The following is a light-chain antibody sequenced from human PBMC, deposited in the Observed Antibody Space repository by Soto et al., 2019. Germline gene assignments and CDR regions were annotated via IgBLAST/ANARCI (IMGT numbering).Light chain of an antibody. Sequence: QSVLTQPASVSGSPGQSITISCTGTSSDVGGYNYVSWYQHHPGKAPKLIIYDVSHRPSGVSNRFSGSKSGNTASLAISGLQAEDEAHYYCTSYTTSSTVVFGGGTKLNVL. CDR1: SSDVGGYNY. V-gene: IGLV2-14*03. CDR3: TSYTTSSTVV. J-gene: IGLJ3*02. CDR2: DVS.